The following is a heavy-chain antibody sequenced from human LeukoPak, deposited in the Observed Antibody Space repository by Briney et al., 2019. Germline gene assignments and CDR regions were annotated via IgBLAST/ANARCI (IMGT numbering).Heavy chain of an antibody. V-gene: IGHV3-48*03. CDR1: GFTFSSYE. CDR3: ARSAGVVSGYYFDY. Sequence: GGSLRLSCAASGFTFSSYEMNWVRQAPGKGLEWVSYISSSGSTIYYADSVKGRFTISRDNTKNSLYLQMNGLRAEDTAVYYCARSAGVVSGYYFDYWGQGSLVTVSS. J-gene: IGHJ4*02. CDR2: ISSSGSTI. D-gene: IGHD3-22*01.